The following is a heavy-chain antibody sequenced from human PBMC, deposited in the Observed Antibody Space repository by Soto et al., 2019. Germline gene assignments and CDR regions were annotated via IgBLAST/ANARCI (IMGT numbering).Heavy chain of an antibody. CDR2: ISHTGRT. Sequence: SETLSLTCRVSGSSITNSFYWGWIRQSPEKGLEWIGSISHTGRTSYNPSLKSRVSISVDTSKNQFSLTPTSVTAADTAVYYCARDPANLALAVAYFDSWGQGTLVTV. V-gene: IGHV4-38-2*02. J-gene: IGHJ4*02. CDR1: GSSITNSFY. CDR3: ARDPANLALAVAYFDS. D-gene: IGHD2-15*01.